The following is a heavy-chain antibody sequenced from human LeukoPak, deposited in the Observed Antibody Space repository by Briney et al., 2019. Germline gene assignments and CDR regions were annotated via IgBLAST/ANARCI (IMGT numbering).Heavy chain of an antibody. J-gene: IGHJ4*02. CDR3: VRDGDVYNFDH. CDR1: GFTFRSHW. D-gene: IGHD5-24*01. Sequence: LGGSLRLSCAASGFTFRSHWMHWGRQAPGKGLVWVSRIKGDETYTNHADSVKGRFTISRDNAKNTLYLQMTSLRVEDTAIYYCVRDGDVYNFDHWGQGTLVTVSS. V-gene: IGHV3-74*01. CDR2: IKGDETYT.